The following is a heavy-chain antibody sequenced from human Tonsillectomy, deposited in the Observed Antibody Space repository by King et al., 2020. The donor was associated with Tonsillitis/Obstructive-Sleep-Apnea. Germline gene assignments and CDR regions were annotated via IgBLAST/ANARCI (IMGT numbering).Heavy chain of an antibody. V-gene: IGHV3-7*04. J-gene: IGHJ4*02. CDR2: IKKDGSEK. CDR1: GFTFSSYW. CDR3: ARFSGRGTYFEY. D-gene: IGHD1-7*01. Sequence: EVQLVESGGGLVQPGGSLRLSCAASGFTFSSYWMTWVRQAPGKGLEWVANIKKDGSEKNYVDSVKGRFTISRDNAENSLYLQMNSLRVEDTAVYYCARFSGRGTYFEYWGQGPLVTVSS.